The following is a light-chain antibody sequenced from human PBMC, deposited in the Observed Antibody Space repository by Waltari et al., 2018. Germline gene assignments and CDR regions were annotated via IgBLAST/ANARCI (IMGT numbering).Light chain of an antibody. V-gene: IGLV3-10*01. Sequence: SDELTQPPSVSVSPGQTARITCSGDVLPTTYASWYQQPSGQAPVLVIYEDTKRPPGIPERFSGSSAGTVATLTISGAQVEDEADYYCYSTDSSGTRRVFGGGTKLTVL. CDR3: YSTDSSGTRRV. CDR1: VLPTTY. J-gene: IGLJ3*02. CDR2: EDT.